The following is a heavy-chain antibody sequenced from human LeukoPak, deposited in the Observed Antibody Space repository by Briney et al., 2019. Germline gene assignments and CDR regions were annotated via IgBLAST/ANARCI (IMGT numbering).Heavy chain of an antibody. CDR3: AKDSYPASFPPDIVVVPAAMGAAAAGSNEFDY. V-gene: IGHV3-30*02. D-gene: IGHD2-2*01. Sequence: PGGSLRLSCAASGFTFSRYGLHGLRQAPGKGLAWVAFIRYDGSNKYYAASAKGRFTISRDNFKNTLHPQMNSLRAEDTAVYYCAKDSYPASFPPDIVVVPAAMGAAAAGSNEFDYWGQGTLVTVSS. CDR1: GFTFSRYG. CDR2: IRYDGSNK. J-gene: IGHJ4*02.